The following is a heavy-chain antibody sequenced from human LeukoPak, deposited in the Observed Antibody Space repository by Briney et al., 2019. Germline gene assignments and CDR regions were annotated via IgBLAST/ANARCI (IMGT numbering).Heavy chain of an antibody. J-gene: IGHJ4*02. V-gene: IGHV3-30*18. CDR2: ISYDGSNK. CDR1: GFTFSSYG. CDR3: AKDPEDYVMQGVDY. D-gene: IGHD4-17*01. Sequence: LRLSCAASGFTFSSYGMHWVRQAPGKGLEWVAVISYDGSNKYYADSVKGRFTISRDNSKNTLYLQMNSPRAEDTAVYYCAKDPEDYVMQGVDYWGQGTLVTVSS.